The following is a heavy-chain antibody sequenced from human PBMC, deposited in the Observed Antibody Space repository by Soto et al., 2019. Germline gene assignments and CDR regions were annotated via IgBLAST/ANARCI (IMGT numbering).Heavy chain of an antibody. V-gene: IGHV3-23*01. D-gene: IGHD4-17*01. Sequence: GGSLRLSCVVSGFTFSSYAMNWVRQGPGKGLEWVSGISGDGGEQHYIDSVKGRFTIARDNSKNMLYLQMNSLRADDTAVYYCAKYLVFYGADFTQWGQGTLVTVSS. CDR3: AKYLVFYGADFTQ. CDR2: ISGDGGEQ. J-gene: IGHJ4*02. CDR1: GFTFSSYA.